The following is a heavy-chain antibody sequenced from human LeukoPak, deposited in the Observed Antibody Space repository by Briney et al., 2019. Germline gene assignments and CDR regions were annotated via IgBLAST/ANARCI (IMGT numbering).Heavy chain of an antibody. CDR3: AILAESKYWELLPVYSFDI. CDR1: GFTFSSYA. V-gene: IGHV3-30*04. CDR2: ISYDGSSK. Sequence: GGSLRLSCAASGFTFSSYAMHWVRQAPGKGLEWVAVISYDGSSKYYADSVKGRFTISRDNSKNTLYLQMNSLRAEDTAVYYCAILAESKYWELLPVYSFDIWGQGTMVTVSS. D-gene: IGHD1-26*01. J-gene: IGHJ3*02.